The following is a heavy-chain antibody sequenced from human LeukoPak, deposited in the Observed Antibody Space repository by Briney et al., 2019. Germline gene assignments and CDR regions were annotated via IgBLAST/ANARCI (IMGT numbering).Heavy chain of an antibody. CDR1: GGSLSGHF. V-gene: IGHV4-34*01. Sequence: SETLSLTCGVYGGSLSGHFYSWIRQPPGKGLEWIGEITHRGSTIYNPSLKSRVAMSLDTSKSHFSLNLTSVAAADTAVYYCARALAAAVINWGQGTLVTVSS. CDR2: ITHRGST. J-gene: IGHJ1*01. D-gene: IGHD6-13*01. CDR3: ARALAAAVIN.